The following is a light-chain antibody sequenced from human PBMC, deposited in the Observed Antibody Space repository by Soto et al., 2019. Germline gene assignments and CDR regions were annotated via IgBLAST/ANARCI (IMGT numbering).Light chain of an antibody. CDR3: CSYAGSNTYV. CDR1: SSDVGSYNL. Sequence: QSALTQPASVSGSPGQSITISCTGTSSDVGSYNLVSWYQQHPGKAPKFMIYGVTKRPSGVSNRFSGSKSGNTASLTISGLQAGDEADYYCCSYAGSNTYVFGTGTKVTVL. J-gene: IGLJ1*01. CDR2: GVT. V-gene: IGLV2-23*02.